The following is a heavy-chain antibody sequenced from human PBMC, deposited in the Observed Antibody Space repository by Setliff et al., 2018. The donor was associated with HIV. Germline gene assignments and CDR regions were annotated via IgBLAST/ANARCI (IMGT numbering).Heavy chain of an antibody. J-gene: IGHJ4*02. Sequence: CTASGGPISSAGGYFYSWIRQHPGKGLEWIGYIYYSGSTYYNPSLKSRCSISMDTSKNQFSLRVTSVNAADTAVYYCARGGRKDLADYWGQGALVTVSS. D-gene: IGHD3-16*01. CDR1: GGPISSAGGYF. V-gene: IGHV4-31*03. CDR2: IYYSGST. CDR3: ARGGRKDLADY.